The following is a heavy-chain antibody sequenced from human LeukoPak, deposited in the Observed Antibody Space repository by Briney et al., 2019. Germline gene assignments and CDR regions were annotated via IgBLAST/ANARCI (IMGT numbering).Heavy chain of an antibody. V-gene: IGHV4-39*01. D-gene: IGHD2-15*01. CDR2: IYHTGTT. CDR1: GGSISSYY. J-gene: IGHJ5*02. Sequence: SETLSLTCTVSGGSISSYYWSWIRQPPGKGLEWIGSIYHTGTTYYSPSLQSRVTISVHTSKNQFSLKLSSVTAADTAVYYCARQECNGGSCYSRAIWFDPWGQGTLVTVSS. CDR3: ARQECNGGSCYSRAIWFDP.